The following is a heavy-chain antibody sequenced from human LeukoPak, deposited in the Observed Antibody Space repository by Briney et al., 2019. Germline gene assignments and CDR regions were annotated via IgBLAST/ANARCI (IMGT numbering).Heavy chain of an antibody. J-gene: IGHJ1*01. V-gene: IGHV1-69*13. CDR2: IIPIFGTA. CDR1: GYTFTSYG. CDR3: ARADCSSTSCYVEYFQH. D-gene: IGHD2-2*01. Sequence: SVKVSCKASGYTFTSYGISWVRQAPGQGLEWMGGIIPIFGTANYAQKFQGRVTITADESTSTAYMELSSLRSEDTAVYYCARADCSSTSCYVEYFQHWGQGTLVTVSS.